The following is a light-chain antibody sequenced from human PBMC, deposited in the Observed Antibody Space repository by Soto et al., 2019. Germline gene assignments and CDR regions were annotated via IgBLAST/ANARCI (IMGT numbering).Light chain of an antibody. CDR1: CSDVGTYDA. CDR2: EVD. CDR3: CSYAGTSYV. J-gene: IGLJ1*01. Sequence: QSALTLPASVSGSPGQSITISCTGTCSDVGTYDAVSWYQHHPGKVPRLMIYEVDKRPSGVSYRFSGSKSGNTASLTISWLQAEDEADYYCCSYAGTSYVFGSGTKVTVL. V-gene: IGLV2-23*02.